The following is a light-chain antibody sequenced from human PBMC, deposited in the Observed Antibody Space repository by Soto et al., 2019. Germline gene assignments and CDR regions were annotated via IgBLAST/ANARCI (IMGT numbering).Light chain of an antibody. CDR2: DVS. CDR1: SSDVGGYNY. CDR3: SSYTITSTRV. V-gene: IGLV2-14*01. J-gene: IGLJ1*01. Sequence: QSALTQPASVSGSPGQSITISCTGSSSDVGGYNYVSWYQQHPGKAPKVMIYDVSNRPSGVSNRFSGSKSGNTASLTISGLQAEDEADYYCSSYTITSTRVFGTATKVTVL.